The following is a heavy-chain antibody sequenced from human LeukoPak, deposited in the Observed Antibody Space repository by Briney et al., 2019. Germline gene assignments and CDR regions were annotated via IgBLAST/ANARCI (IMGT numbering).Heavy chain of an antibody. CDR2: ILPGNSDT. V-gene: IGHV5-51*01. CDR3: ARQYYDILADPNYFDS. CDR1: GYSFSNYW. D-gene: IGHD3-9*01. Sequence: GESLKISCKGSGYSFSNYWIGWVRQMPGKGLEWVGIILPGNSDTRYSPSFQGQVAMSADKSISTAYLQRSSLKAADTAMYYCARQYYDILADPNYFDSWGRGTLVTVSS. J-gene: IGHJ4*02.